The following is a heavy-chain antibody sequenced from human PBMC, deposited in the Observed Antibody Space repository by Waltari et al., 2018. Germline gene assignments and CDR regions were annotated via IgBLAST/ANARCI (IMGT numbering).Heavy chain of an antibody. CDR2: ISSSGSTI. CDR1: GFTFSSYE. Sequence: EVQLVESGGGLVQPGGSLRLSCAASGFTFSSYEMNWVRTAPGKGLEWVSYISSSGSTIDYADSVKGRFTISRDNAKNSLYLQMNSLRAEDTAVYYCARGRSQGYSGYEIDYWGQGTLVTVSS. J-gene: IGHJ4*02. CDR3: ARGRSQGYSGYEIDY. D-gene: IGHD5-12*01. V-gene: IGHV3-48*03.